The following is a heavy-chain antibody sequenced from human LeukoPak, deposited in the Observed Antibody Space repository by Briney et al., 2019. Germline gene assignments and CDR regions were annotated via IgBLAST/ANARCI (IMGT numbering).Heavy chain of an antibody. J-gene: IGHJ4*02. CDR3: SRGISTSGWLDY. V-gene: IGHV3-53*01. CDR1: GFTFSRNW. Sequence: GGSLRLSCAASGFTFSRNWMHWVRQAPGKGLEWVSLTYSSGSTDYADSVKGRFTISRDNSKNTLYLQMNSLRPDDTAVYYCSRGISTSGWLDYWGQGTLLTVSS. CDR2: TYSSGST. D-gene: IGHD6-19*01.